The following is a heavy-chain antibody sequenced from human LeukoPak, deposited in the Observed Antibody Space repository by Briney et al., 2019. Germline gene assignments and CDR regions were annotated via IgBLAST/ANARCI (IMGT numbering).Heavy chain of an antibody. Sequence: PGGSLRLSCAASGFTFSRYEVNWVRQAPGKGLEWVSYISSSGSTMYYADSVKGRFTVSRDNAKNSLFLRMNSLRAEDTAVYYCARVRVTVTTLDYWGQGALVTVSS. CDR3: ARVRVTVTTLDY. V-gene: IGHV3-48*03. J-gene: IGHJ4*02. CDR2: ISSSGSTM. CDR1: GFTFSRYE. D-gene: IGHD4-17*01.